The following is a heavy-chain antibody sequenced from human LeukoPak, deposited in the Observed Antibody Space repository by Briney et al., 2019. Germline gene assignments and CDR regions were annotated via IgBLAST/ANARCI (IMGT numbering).Heavy chain of an antibody. Sequence: GASVKVSCKASGYTFTTYAMHWVRQAPGQRLEWMGWINAGNGNTKYSRDFQGRLTITRDTSASTAYMELSSLRSEDMAVYYCARKDSSGYYDYWGQGTLVTVSS. V-gene: IGHV1-3*03. CDR2: INAGNGNT. CDR3: ARKDSSGYYDY. J-gene: IGHJ4*02. CDR1: GYTFTTYA. D-gene: IGHD3-22*01.